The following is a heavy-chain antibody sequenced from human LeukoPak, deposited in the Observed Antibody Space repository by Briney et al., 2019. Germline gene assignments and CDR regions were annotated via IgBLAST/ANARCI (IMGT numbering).Heavy chain of an antibody. CDR2: IIPIFGTA. CDR3: ASSGGWYNWFDP. J-gene: IGHJ5*02. V-gene: IGHV1-69*01. Sequence: SVKVSCKASGGTFSSYAISWVRQAPGQGLGWMGGIIPIFGTANYAQKFQGRVTITADESTSTAYMELSSLRSEDTAVYYCASSGGWYNWFDPWGQGTLVTVSS. CDR1: GGTFSSYA. D-gene: IGHD6-19*01.